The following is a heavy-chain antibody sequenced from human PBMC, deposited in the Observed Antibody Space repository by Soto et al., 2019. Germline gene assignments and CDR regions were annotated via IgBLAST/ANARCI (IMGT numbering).Heavy chain of an antibody. CDR1: GGSISGYY. CDR3: ARGLSEDYDILTGYLPFDY. D-gene: IGHD3-9*01. Sequence: PSETLSLTCTVSGGSISGYYWSWIRQPPGKGLEWIGEINHSGSTNCNPSLKSRVTISVDTSKNQFSLKLSSVTAADTAVYYCARGLSEDYDILTGYLPFDYWGQGTLVTVSS. V-gene: IGHV4-34*01. CDR2: INHSGST. J-gene: IGHJ4*02.